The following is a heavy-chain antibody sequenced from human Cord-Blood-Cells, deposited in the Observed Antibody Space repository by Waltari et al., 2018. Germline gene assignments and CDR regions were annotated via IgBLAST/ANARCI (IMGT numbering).Heavy chain of an antibody. CDR1: GFTFSSYG. D-gene: IGHD6-13*01. V-gene: IGHV3-30*18. CDR3: AKVEQQLLMDY. J-gene: IGHJ4*02. Sequence: QVQLVESGGGVVQPGRYLRLSCAASGFTFSSYGMHWVRQAPGKGMEWVSVISYDRSNKYYADSVQGRFTISGGNSKNPLYLQMNSLRAEETAVYYCAKVEQQLLMDYWGQGTLVTGSS. CDR2: ISYDRSNK.